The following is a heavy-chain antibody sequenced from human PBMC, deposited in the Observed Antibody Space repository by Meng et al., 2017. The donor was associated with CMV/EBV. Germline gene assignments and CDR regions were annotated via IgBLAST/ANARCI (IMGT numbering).Heavy chain of an antibody. D-gene: IGHD2-2*01. CDR3: ARVGGGCSSTSGSPIDY. V-gene: IGHV4-34*01. J-gene: IGHJ4*02. CDR1: GFTFGDYT. Sequence: ESLKISCTASGFTFGDYTMSWIRQPPGKGLEWIGDINHSGSTNYNPSLKSRVTISVDTSKNQSSLKLSTVIAADTAVYYCARVGGGCSSTSGSPIDYWGQGTLVTVSS. CDR2: INHSGST.